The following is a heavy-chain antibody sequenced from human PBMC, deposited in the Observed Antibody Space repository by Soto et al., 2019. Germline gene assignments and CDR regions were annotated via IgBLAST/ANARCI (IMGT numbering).Heavy chain of an antibody. CDR3: ARQTTTVTTYEEIDY. CDR1: GFTVSSNY. CDR2: IYSGGST. J-gene: IGHJ4*02. Sequence: EVQLVESGVGLVQPGGSLRLSCAASGFTVSSNYMSWVRQAPGKGLEWVSVIYSGGSTYYADSVKGRFTISRDNSKNTLYLQMNSLRAEDTAVYYCARQTTTVTTYEEIDYWGQGTLVTVSS. V-gene: IGHV3-66*04. D-gene: IGHD4-17*01.